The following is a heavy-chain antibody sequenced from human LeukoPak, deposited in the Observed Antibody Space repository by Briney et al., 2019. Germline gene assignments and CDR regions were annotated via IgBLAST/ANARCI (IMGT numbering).Heavy chain of an antibody. J-gene: IGHJ3*02. CDR3: AREAEYYYDSKGAFDI. D-gene: IGHD3-22*01. V-gene: IGHV4-34*01. CDR1: GGSFSGYY. Sequence: SETLSLTCAVYGGSFSGYYWSWIRQPPGKGLEWIGEINHSGSTNYNPSLKSRVTISVDTSKNQFSLKLSSVTAADTAVYYCAREAEYYYDSKGAFDIWGQGTMVTVSS. CDR2: INHSGST.